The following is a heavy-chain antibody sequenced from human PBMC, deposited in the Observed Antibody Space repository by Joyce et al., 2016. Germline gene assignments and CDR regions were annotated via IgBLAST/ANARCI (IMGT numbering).Heavy chain of an antibody. Sequence: EVQLVESGGGLIQPGGSLRLACAASGFTVSNNYMTWVRQAPGKGLEWVSFSYSGGDTYYADSVKGRFTISRDKNTLYLQMNSLRVEDTAVYYCARVPGFHWGQGTLVTVSS. J-gene: IGHJ4*02. CDR2: SYSGGDT. V-gene: IGHV3-53*01. CDR1: GFTVSNNY. CDR3: ARVPGFH.